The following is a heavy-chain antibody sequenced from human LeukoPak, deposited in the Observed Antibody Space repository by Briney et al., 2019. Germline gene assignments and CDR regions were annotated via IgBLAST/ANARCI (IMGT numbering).Heavy chain of an antibody. CDR1: GGSISSGDYY. J-gene: IGHJ2*01. CDR2: ISYSGTT. V-gene: IGHV4-39*01. Sequence: SETLSLTCTVSGGSISSGDYYWSWIRQPPGKGLEWIGSISYSGTTYYNPSLKSRVTISVDTSRNQFSLKLSSVTAPDTAVYYCARQTVHYGDFSPAHSWYFDLWGRGTLVTVSS. D-gene: IGHD4-17*01. CDR3: ARQTVHYGDFSPAHSWYFDL.